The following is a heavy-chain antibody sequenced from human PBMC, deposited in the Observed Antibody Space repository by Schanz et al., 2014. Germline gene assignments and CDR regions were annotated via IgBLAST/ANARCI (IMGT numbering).Heavy chain of an antibody. CDR2: INWNGGST. CDR1: GFTFSSYN. CDR3: ARGVRIDY. Sequence: EVQLVESGGGLIQPGGSLRLSCAASGFTFSSYNMSWVRQAPGKGLEWVSGINWNGGSTGYADSVKGRFTISRDNSRKTLYLQMNSLTAEDTAVYYCARGVRIDYWGQGTLVTVSS. D-gene: IGHD3-3*01. V-gene: IGHV3-20*04. J-gene: IGHJ4*02.